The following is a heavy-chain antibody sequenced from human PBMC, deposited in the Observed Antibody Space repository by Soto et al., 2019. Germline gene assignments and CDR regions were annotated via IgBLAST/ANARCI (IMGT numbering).Heavy chain of an antibody. CDR3: AKDVEEVYVSPGWYYGMDV. D-gene: IGHD3-16*01. CDR2: ISGSGGST. CDR1: GFTFSSYA. Sequence: GGSLRLSCAASGFTFSSYAMSWVRQAPGKGLKWVSAISGSGGSTYYADSVKGRFTISRDTSKNTLYLQLNSLRAEDTAGYYCAKDVEEVYVSPGWYYGMDVWGQGTTVTVS. V-gene: IGHV3-23*01. J-gene: IGHJ6*02.